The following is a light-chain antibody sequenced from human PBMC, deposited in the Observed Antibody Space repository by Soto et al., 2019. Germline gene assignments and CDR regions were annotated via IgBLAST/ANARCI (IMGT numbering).Light chain of an antibody. V-gene: IGLV2-23*01. J-gene: IGLJ3*02. CDR2: EAS. CDR1: NSEVGSHNF. Sequence: QSALTQPASVSGSPGQSITISCTGTNSEVGSHNFVSWYQQYTVKAPKLLIYEASKRPSGLSNRFSGSKYGNTASLSISGLQAEDEADYYCCSLPTGATGVFGGGTKPTVL. CDR3: CSLPTGATGV.